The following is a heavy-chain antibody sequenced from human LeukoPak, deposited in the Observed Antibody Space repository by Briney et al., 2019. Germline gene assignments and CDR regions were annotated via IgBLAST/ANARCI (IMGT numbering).Heavy chain of an antibody. CDR3: AKTDYDILTGYYSYYYYYMDV. V-gene: IGHV3-23*01. D-gene: IGHD3-9*01. J-gene: IGHJ6*03. CDR2: ISGSRVYT. Sequence: GGSLRLSCAASGFTYSTYAMSWVRQAPGKGLEWVSTISGSRVYTYYADSVKGRLTISRDNSKNTLFLQMNSLRAEDTAVYYCAKTDYDILTGYYSYYYYYMDVWGKGTTVTIS. CDR1: GFTYSTYA.